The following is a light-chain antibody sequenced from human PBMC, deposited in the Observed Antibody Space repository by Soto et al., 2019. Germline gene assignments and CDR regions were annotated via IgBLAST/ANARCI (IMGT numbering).Light chain of an antibody. CDR3: CSFAGSYSYV. CDR1: SSDVGRYDY. J-gene: IGLJ1*01. V-gene: IGLV2-11*01. Sequence: ALTQPRSVSASPGQSVTISCTGTSSDVGRYDYVSWYQQHPGKAPKLIVYDVTERPSGVPDRFSGSKSGNTASLTISGLQAEDEADYSCCSFAGSYSYVFGTGTKVSVL. CDR2: DVT.